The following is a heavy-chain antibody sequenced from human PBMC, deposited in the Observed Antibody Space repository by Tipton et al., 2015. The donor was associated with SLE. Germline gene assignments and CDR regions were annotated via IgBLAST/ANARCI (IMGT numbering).Heavy chain of an antibody. CDR1: GGSISSYY. CDR2: IYYSGST. D-gene: IGHD3-16*01. J-gene: IGHJ4*02. V-gene: IGHV4-59*08. CDR3: ARHMITGGEFDY. Sequence: TLSLTCTVSGGSISSYYWSWIRQPPGKGLEWIGYIYYSGSTNYKPSLKSRITISVDTSKNRFSLKLSSVTAADTAVYYCARHMITGGEFDYWGQGTPVTVSS.